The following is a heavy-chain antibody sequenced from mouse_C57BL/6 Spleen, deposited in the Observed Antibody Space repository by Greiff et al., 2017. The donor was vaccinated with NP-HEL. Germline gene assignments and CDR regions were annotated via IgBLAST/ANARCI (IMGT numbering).Heavy chain of an antibody. V-gene: IGHV1-81*01. CDR1: GYTFTSYG. CDR3: ARWGIVAPYYAMDY. CDR2: IYPRSGNT. Sequence: QVQLKQSGAELARPGASVKLSCKASGYTFTSYGISWVKQRTGQGLEWIGEIYPRSGNTYYNEKFKGKATLTADKSSSTAYMELRSLTSEDSAVYFCARWGIVAPYYAMDYWGQGTSVTVSS. J-gene: IGHJ4*01. D-gene: IGHD1-1*01.